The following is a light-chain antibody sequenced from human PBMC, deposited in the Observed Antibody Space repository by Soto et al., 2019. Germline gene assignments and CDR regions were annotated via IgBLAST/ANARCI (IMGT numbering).Light chain of an antibody. J-gene: IGKJ4*01. CDR2: GAS. CDR3: QQRSNWPLT. Sequence: EIVLTQSPGTLSLSPGERATLYFTASQSLSGSQLAWYQQKPGQAPSLLIYGASTRATGTPARFSGSGSGTEFTLTISSLQSEDFAVYYCQQRSNWPLTFGGGTKVDI. CDR1: QSLSGSQ. V-gene: IGKV3-15*01.